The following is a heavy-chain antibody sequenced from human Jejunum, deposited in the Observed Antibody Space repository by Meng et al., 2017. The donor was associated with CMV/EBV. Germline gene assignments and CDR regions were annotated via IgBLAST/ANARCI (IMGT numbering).Heavy chain of an antibody. Sequence: CAASGFICSNYGMHGVRQAPGKGLEWVAIISSDGSNEHYADSVKGRFAISRDNSKNTLYLQLNSLRAEDTAVYYCAKGCTTFCYYIDYWGRGTLVTSPQ. CDR2: ISSDGSNE. V-gene: IGHV3-33*06. CDR1: GFICSNYG. D-gene: IGHD2/OR15-2a*01. J-gene: IGHJ4*02. CDR3: AKGCTTFCYYIDY.